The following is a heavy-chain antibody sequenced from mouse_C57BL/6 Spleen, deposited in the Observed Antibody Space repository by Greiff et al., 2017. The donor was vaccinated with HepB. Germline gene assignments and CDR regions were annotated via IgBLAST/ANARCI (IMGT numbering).Heavy chain of an antibody. J-gene: IGHJ4*01. CDR2: IYPGDGDT. D-gene: IGHD3-3*01. CDR3: ARRAGTRGYYAMDY. CDR1: GYAFSSSW. V-gene: IGHV1-82*01. Sequence: QVQLQQSGPELVKPGASVKISCKASGYAFSSSWMNWVKQRPGKGLEWIGRIYPGDGDTNYNGKFKGKATLTADKSSSTAYMQLSSLTSEDSAVYFCARRAGTRGYYAMDYWGQGTSVTVSS.